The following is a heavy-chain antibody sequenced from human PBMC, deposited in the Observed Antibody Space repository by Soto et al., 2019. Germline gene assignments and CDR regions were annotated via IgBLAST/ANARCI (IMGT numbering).Heavy chain of an antibody. D-gene: IGHD6-19*01. V-gene: IGHV4-39*07. J-gene: IGHJ4*02. CDR1: GGSISSSNYY. CDR3: ARRSSGWYFDY. CDR2: IYHTGET. Sequence: SETLSLTCSFSGGSISSSNYYLACIRQPPGKGLEWIGGIYHTGETYYNPSLTPRVTLSVDNSKNTLYLQMNSLRAEDTAVYYCARRSSGWYFDYWGQGTLVTVSS.